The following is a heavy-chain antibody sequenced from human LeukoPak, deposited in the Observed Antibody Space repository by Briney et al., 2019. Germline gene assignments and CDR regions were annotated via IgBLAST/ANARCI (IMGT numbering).Heavy chain of an antibody. J-gene: IGHJ4*02. Sequence: GGSLRLSCAASGVSFSRTWMHWVRQAPGKGLVWVSHINSDGISTTYADSVKGRFTNSRDNTKDMVYLQMNSLRAEDTAVYYCATDGSYGLTYWGQGTLVTVSS. CDR2: INSDGIST. CDR3: ATDGSYGLTY. CDR1: GVSFSRTW. V-gene: IGHV3-74*01. D-gene: IGHD3-16*01.